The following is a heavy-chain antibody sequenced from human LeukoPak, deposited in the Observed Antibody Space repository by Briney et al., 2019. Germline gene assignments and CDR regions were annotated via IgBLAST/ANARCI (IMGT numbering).Heavy chain of an antibody. CDR2: IYYSGST. J-gene: IGHJ4*02. CDR1: GGSISSGGYY. Sequence: SETLSLTCTVSGGSISSGGYYWSWIRQHPGKGLEWIGYIYYSGSTYYNPSLKSRVTIAVDTSKNQFSLKLSSVTAADTAVYYCAREGCSSTSCYLDCWGQGTLVTVSS. CDR3: AREGCSSTSCYLDC. V-gene: IGHV4-31*03. D-gene: IGHD2-2*01.